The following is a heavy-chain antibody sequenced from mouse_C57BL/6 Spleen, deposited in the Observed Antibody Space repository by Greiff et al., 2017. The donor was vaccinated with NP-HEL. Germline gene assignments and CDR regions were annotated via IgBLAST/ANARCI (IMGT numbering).Heavy chain of an antibody. V-gene: IGHV1-82*01. CDR3: ATIYYYGSSYGY. CDR2: IYPGDGDT. D-gene: IGHD1-1*01. Sequence: VHLVESGPELVKPGASVKISCKASGYAFSSSWMNWVKQRPGKGLEWIGRIYPGDGDTNYNGKFKGKATLTADKSSSTAYMQLSSLTSEDSAVYFCATIYYYGSSYGYWGQGTTLTVSS. J-gene: IGHJ2*01. CDR1: GYAFSSSW.